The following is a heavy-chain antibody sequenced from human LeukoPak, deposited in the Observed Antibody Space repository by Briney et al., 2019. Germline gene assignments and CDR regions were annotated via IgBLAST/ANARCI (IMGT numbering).Heavy chain of an antibody. Sequence: PGGSLRLSCAASGFTFSSYAMSWVRQAPGKGLEWVSAISGSGGSTYYADSVKGRFTISRDNSKNTLYLQMNSLRAEDTAVYYCAKTRALWRGDYGSFDYWGQGTLVTVSS. CDR3: AKTRALWRGDYGSFDY. D-gene: IGHD4-17*01. V-gene: IGHV3-23*01. CDR2: ISGSGGST. CDR1: GFTFSSYA. J-gene: IGHJ4*02.